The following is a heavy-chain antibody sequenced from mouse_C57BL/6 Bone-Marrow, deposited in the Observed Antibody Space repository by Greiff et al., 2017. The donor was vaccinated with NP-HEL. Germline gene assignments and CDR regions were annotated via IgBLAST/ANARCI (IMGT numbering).Heavy chain of an antibody. CDR1: GYTFTSYD. Sequence: QVQLQQSGPELVKPGASVKLSCKASGYTFTSYDINWVKPRPGQGLEWIGWIYPRDGSTKYNEKFKGKATLTVDTSSSTAYMELHSLTSEDSAVYFCARERDYYGSSSLDYWGQGTTLTVSS. CDR3: ARERDYYGSSSLDY. CDR2: IYPRDGST. J-gene: IGHJ2*01. D-gene: IGHD1-1*01. V-gene: IGHV1-85*01.